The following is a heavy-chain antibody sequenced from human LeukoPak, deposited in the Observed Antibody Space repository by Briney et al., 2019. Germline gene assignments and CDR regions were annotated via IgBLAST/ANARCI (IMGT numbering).Heavy chain of an antibody. CDR3: ARGFSRQWLVQGWFDP. V-gene: IGHV4-34*01. CDR1: GGYFSGYY. D-gene: IGHD6-19*01. J-gene: IGHJ5*02. Sequence: SEPLSLTCAVYGGYFSGYYWSWIRQPPGKGLEWTGEINHSGSTNYNPSLKSRVTISVDTSKNQFSLKLSSVTAADTAVYYCARGFSRQWLVQGWFDPWGQGTLVTVSS. CDR2: INHSGST.